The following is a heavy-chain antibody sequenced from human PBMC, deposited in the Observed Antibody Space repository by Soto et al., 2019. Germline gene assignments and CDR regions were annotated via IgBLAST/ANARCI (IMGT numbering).Heavy chain of an antibody. Sequence: QLHLQESGPGLVKPSETLSLTCTVSGGSISSTRYYGGWIRQPPGKGLEWIGCIYSSGTTYYNPYLKSRVTISVDTSKNQFSLKLSSVTATDTAMYYCARFRRGPAALFDKDWGPGTLVTVSS. CDR1: GGSISSTRYY. J-gene: IGHJ4*02. CDR3: ARFRRGPAALFDKD. CDR2: IYSSGTT. V-gene: IGHV4-39*01. D-gene: IGHD2-2*01.